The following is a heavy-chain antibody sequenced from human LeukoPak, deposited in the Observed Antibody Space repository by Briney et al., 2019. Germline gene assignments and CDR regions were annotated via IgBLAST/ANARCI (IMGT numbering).Heavy chain of an antibody. D-gene: IGHD3-3*01. CDR2: ISGSSSYI. J-gene: IGHJ4*02. CDR3: ARGVRLFDY. CDR1: GFTFSTYP. Sequence: PGGSLRLSCTASGFTFSTYPMYWVRQAPGKGLEWVSSISGSSSYIYYVDSVKGRFTISRDNAKNSLYLQMNSLRAEDTAVYYCARGVRLFDYWGQGTLVTVSS. V-gene: IGHV3-21*01.